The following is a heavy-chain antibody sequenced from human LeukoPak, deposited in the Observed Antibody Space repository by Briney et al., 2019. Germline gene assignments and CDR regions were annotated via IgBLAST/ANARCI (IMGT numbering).Heavy chain of an antibody. D-gene: IGHD3-3*01. CDR1: GGTFTTYT. J-gene: IGHJ3*02. CDR3: ARHGGISIFGVAQPGGAFDI. CDR2: ITPIFGTA. Sequence: SVKVSCKASGGTFTTYTISWVRQAPGQGLEWMGGITPIFGTANYAQKFQGRVTITTGESTSTAYMELSSLRSEDTAVYYCARHGGISIFGVAQPGGAFDIWGQGTMVTVSS. V-gene: IGHV1-69*05.